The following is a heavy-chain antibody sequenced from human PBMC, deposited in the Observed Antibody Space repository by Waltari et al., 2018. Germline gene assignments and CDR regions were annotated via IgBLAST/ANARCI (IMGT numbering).Heavy chain of an antibody. CDR1: GFTFSTYW. CDR2: INQEGSEE. Sequence: EVQLVESGGGLVQPGGFLRLSCAASGFTFSTYWMSWVRQAPGKGLEWVANINQEGSEEYYVDSVKGRFTISRDNAKNSLYLQMNSLRGEDTAVYYCARDKVEGATKFDYWGQGTLVTVSS. CDR3: ARDKVEGATKFDY. D-gene: IGHD1-26*01. V-gene: IGHV3-7*01. J-gene: IGHJ4*02.